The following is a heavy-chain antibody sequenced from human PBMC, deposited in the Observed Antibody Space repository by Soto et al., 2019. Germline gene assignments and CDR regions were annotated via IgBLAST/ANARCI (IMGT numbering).Heavy chain of an antibody. CDR1: GFTFTNAW. D-gene: IGHD2-21*01. Sequence: EVQLVESGGGLVQPGGSLRLSCAASGFTFTNAWMSWVRQAPGKGLEWVGRIKRKTDGETTDYAAFVKGRFTISRYHSKNTEHLQIHSLKTEDAGVYSCFTVRPYSPIDSWGQGTLVTVSS. J-gene: IGHJ4*02. CDR3: FTVRPYSPIDS. CDR2: IKRKTDGETT. V-gene: IGHV3-15*01.